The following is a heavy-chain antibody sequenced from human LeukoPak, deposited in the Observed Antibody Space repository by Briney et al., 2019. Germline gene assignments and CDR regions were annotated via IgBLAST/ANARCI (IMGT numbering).Heavy chain of an antibody. CDR3: AREGYTVNYFDY. CDR2: IYYSGST. V-gene: IGHV4-31*03. CDR1: GGSISSGGYY. Sequence: SQTLSLTCTVSGGSISSGGYYWSWIRQHPGKGLEWIGYIYYSGSTYYNPSLKSRLTISVDTSKNQFSLRLSSVTAADTAVCYCAREGYTVNYFDYWGQGTLVTVSS. D-gene: IGHD4-17*01. J-gene: IGHJ4*02.